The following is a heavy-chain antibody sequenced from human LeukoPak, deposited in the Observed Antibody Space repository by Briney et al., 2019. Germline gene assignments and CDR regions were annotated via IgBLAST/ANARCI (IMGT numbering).Heavy chain of an antibody. CDR2: IKQDGSEK. V-gene: IGHV3-7*01. J-gene: IGHJ4*02. D-gene: IGHD6-13*01. Sequence: GGSLRLSGAGSGFTFSSYWMSWVRQAPGKGLEWVANIKQDGSEKYYVDSVKGRFTISRDNAKNSLYLQMNSLRAEDTAVYYCARMYSSSLDYWGQGTLVTVSS. CDR3: ARMYSSSLDY. CDR1: GFTFSSYW.